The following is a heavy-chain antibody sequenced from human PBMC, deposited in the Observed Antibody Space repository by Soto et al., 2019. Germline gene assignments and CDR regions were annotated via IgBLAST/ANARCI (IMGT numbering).Heavy chain of an antibody. CDR2: IVVGSGNT. Sequence: ASVKVSCKASGFTFTSSAMQWVRQARGQRLEWIGWIVVGSGNTNYAQKFQERVTITRDMSTSTAYMELSSLRSEDTAVYYCAAGLFFAGDYNRVKIFDYWGQGTLVTVSS. V-gene: IGHV1-58*02. J-gene: IGHJ4*02. CDR3: AAGLFFAGDYNRVKIFDY. D-gene: IGHD4-17*01. CDR1: GFTFTSSA.